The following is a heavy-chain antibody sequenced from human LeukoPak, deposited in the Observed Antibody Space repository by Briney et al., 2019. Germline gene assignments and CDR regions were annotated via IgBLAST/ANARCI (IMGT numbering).Heavy chain of an antibody. V-gene: IGHV1-8*01. D-gene: IGHD3-10*01. CDR2: MNPNSGNT. CDR3: ARSMVRGAPNWFDP. Sequence: ASVKVSCKASGYTFTSYDINWVRQATGQGLEWMGWMNPNSGNTGYAQKFQGRVTMTRNTSISTAYMELSSLRSGDTAVYYCARSMVRGAPNWFDPWGQGTLVTVSS. CDR1: GYTFTSYD. J-gene: IGHJ5*02.